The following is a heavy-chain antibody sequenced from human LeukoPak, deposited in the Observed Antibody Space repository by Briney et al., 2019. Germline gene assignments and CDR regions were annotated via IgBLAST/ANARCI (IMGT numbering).Heavy chain of an antibody. J-gene: IGHJ4*02. V-gene: IGHV3-9*01. Sequence: GGSLRLSCAASGFTFDDHAMHWVRQAPGRGRWWASGSSWNSGSIGYADSVKGRFTISRDHATNSLYLQMNSLRAEDTALYYCVKAPYYYDSSGYLDYWGQGTLVTVSS. CDR3: VKAPYYYDSSGYLDY. CDR2: SSWNSGSI. CDR1: GFTFDDHA. D-gene: IGHD3-22*01.